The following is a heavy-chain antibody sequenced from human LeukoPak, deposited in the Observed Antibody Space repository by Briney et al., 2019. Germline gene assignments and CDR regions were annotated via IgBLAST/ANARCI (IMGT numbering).Heavy chain of an antibody. CDR3: AKRGVVIRVILVGFHKEAYYFDS. J-gene: IGHJ4*02. CDR2: ISDSGGRT. Sequence: GGSLRLSCAVSGITLSNYGMSWVRQAPGKGLEWVAGISDSGGRTDYADPVKGRFTISRDNPKNTLYLQMNSLRAEDTAVYFCAKRGVVIRVILVGFHKEAYYFDSWGQGALVTVSS. CDR1: GITLSNYG. D-gene: IGHD3-22*01. V-gene: IGHV3-23*01.